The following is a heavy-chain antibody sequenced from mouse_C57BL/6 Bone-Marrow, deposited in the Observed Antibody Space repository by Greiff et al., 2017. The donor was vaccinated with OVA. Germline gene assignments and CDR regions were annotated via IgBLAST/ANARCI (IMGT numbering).Heavy chain of an antibody. V-gene: IGHV1-69*01. CDR1: GYTFTSYW. J-gene: IGHJ2*01. CDR3: ARGDWDFDY. D-gene: IGHD4-1*01. CDR2: IDPSDSYT. Sequence: QVQLQQSGAELVMPGASVKLSCKASGYTFTSYWMHWVKQRPGQGLEWIGEIDPSDSYTNYNQKFKGKSTLTVDKSSSTAYMQLSSLTSEDSAVYYCARGDWDFDYWGQGTTLTVSS.